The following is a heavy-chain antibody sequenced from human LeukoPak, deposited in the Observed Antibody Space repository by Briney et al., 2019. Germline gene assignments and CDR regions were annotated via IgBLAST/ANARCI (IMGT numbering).Heavy chain of an antibody. CDR2: ISSSSSTI. D-gene: IGHD3-22*01. J-gene: IGHJ6*02. V-gene: IGHV3-48*04. Sequence: QTGGSLRLSCAASGFTFSSYSMNWVRQAPGKGLEWVSYISSSSSTIYYADSVKGRFTISRDNAKNSLYLQMNSLRAEDTAVYYCARDTSFYDSSGPYGMDVWGQGTTVTVSS. CDR3: ARDTSFYDSSGPYGMDV. CDR1: GFTFSSYS.